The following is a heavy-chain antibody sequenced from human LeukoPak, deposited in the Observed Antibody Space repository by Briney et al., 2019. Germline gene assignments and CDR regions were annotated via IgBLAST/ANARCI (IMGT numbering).Heavy chain of an antibody. CDR1: GFTFSSYA. Sequence: PGGSLRLSCAASGFTFSSYAMSWVRQAPGKGLEWVSAISGSGGSTYYADSVKGRFTISRDNSKNTLYLRMNSLRAEDTAVYYCAKSSYDILTGYSLPPFDYWGQGTLVTVSS. D-gene: IGHD3-9*01. J-gene: IGHJ4*02. V-gene: IGHV3-23*01. CDR2: ISGSGGST. CDR3: AKSSYDILTGYSLPPFDY.